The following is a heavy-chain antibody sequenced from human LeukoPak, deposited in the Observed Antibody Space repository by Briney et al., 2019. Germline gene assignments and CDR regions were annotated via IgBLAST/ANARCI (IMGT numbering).Heavy chain of an antibody. J-gene: IGHJ6*02. CDR1: GGSVSSGSYY. Sequence: SETLSLTCTVSGGSVSSGSYYWSWIRQPPGKGLEWIGYICYSGSTNYNPSLKSRVTISVDTSKNQFSLKLSSVTAADTAVYYCARGFSLSYSGYGMDVWGQGTTVTVSS. V-gene: IGHV4-61*01. CDR2: ICYSGST. CDR3: ARGFSLSYSGYGMDV. D-gene: IGHD1-26*01.